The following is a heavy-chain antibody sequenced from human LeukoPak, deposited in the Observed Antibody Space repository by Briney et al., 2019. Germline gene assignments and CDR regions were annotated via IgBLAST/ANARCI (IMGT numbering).Heavy chain of an antibody. CDR3: ARRGWDYYGSGSHFDP. Sequence: SETLSLTCTVSGGSISSSSYYWGWIRQPPGKGLEWIGSIYYSGSTYYNPSLRSRVTISVDTSKNQFSLKLSSVTAADTAAYYCARRGWDYYGSGSHFDPWGQGTLVTISS. D-gene: IGHD3-10*01. J-gene: IGHJ5*02. CDR2: IYYSGST. V-gene: IGHV4-39*01. CDR1: GGSISSSSYY.